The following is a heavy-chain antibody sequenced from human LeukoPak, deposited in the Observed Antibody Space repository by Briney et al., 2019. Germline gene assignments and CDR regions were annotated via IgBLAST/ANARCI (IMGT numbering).Heavy chain of an antibody. Sequence: SGRCLSLSCAAAGSTFSSSWIGSVRHAPGKGLGWVANIKQDGSEKYYVNSVKGRFTISRENAKNSLYLQMNSLRAEDTAVYYCARDWGNFFDYGGEGTRVTVSS. CDR1: GSTFSSSW. D-gene: IGHD3-16*01. V-gene: IGHV3-7*01. CDR3: ARDWGNFFDY. J-gene: IGHJ4*02. CDR2: IKQDGSEK.